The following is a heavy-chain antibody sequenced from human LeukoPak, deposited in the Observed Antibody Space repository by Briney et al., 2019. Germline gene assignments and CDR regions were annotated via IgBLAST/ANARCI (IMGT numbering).Heavy chain of an antibody. CDR3: ARMAAYYYDSSGHLNYFDY. D-gene: IGHD3-22*01. CDR2: INWNDGST. V-gene: IGHV3-20*04. Sequence: GGSLRLSCAASGFTFDDYGMSWVRQAPGKGLEWVSGINWNDGSTGYADSVKGQFTISRDNAKNSLYLQMNSLRAEDTALYYCARMAAYYYDSSGHLNYFDYWGQGTLVTVSS. CDR1: GFTFDDYG. J-gene: IGHJ4*02.